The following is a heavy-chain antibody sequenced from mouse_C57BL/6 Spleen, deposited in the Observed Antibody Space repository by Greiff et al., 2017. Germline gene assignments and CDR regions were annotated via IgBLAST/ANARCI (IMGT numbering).Heavy chain of an antibody. D-gene: IGHD1-1*01. CDR2: FYPGSGSI. V-gene: IGHV1-62-2*01. CDR3: ARHEGGYYYGSSDWYFDV. Sequence: QVQLQQSGAELVKPGASVKLSCKASGYTFTEYSIHWVKQRSGQGLEWIGWFYPGSGSIKYNEKFKDKATLTADKSSSTVYMELSRLTSEDSAVYFCARHEGGYYYGSSDWYFDVWGTGTTVTVSS. CDR1: GYTFTEYS. J-gene: IGHJ1*03.